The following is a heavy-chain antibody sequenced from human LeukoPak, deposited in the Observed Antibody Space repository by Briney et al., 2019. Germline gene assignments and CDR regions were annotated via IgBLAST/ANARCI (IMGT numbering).Heavy chain of an antibody. CDR2: IYSSGST. V-gene: IGHV4-59*08. CDR1: GGSISGYY. D-gene: IGHD1-26*01. J-gene: IGHJ4*02. Sequence: SGTLSLTCTVSGGSISGYYWSWIRQPPGKGLEWIAYIYSSGSTNYNPSLKSRVTISVDTSKNQFSLQLSSVTAADTAVYYCARHTGGGSYPLDYWGQGTLVTVSS. CDR3: ARHTGGGSYPLDY.